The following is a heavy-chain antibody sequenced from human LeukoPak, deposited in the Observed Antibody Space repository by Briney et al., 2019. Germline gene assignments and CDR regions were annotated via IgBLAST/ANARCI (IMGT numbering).Heavy chain of an antibody. CDR3: ASKILEYCSSTSCYTGAFDI. CDR1: GVSLSSYY. D-gene: IGHD2-2*02. V-gene: IGHV4-59*08. Sequence: SETLSLTRTVSGVSLSSYYWIWIGQPPGRGREGVGYIYYSGSTNYNPSLKSRVTISVDTSKNQFSLKLSSVPAADTAVYYCASKILEYCSSTSCYTGAFDIWGQGTMVTVSS. J-gene: IGHJ3*02. CDR2: IYYSGST.